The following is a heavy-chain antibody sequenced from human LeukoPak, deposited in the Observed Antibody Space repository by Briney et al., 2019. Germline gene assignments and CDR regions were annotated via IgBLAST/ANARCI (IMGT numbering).Heavy chain of an antibody. J-gene: IGHJ4*02. CDR1: GGSISSGGYY. D-gene: IGHD4-17*01. CDR2: IYYSGST. V-gene: IGHV4-31*03. Sequence: TLSLTCTVSGGSISSGGYYWRWIRQHPGKGLEWIGYIYYSGSTYYNPSLKSRVTISVDTSKNQFSLKLSSVTAADTAVYYCARGLRDYGADYWGQGTLVTVSS. CDR3: ARGLRDYGADY.